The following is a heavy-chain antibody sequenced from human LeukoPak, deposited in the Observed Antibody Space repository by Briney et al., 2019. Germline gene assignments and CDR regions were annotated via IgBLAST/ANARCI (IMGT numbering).Heavy chain of an antibody. V-gene: IGHV1-8*01. D-gene: IGHD3-3*01. Sequence: GASVKVSCKASGYTFTSYDINWVRQATGQGLEWMGWMNPNSGNTGYAQKFQGRVTMTRNTSISTAYMEPSSLRSEDTAVYYCARGSKGDFYYDFWSGQNYYYYYYMDVWGKGTTVTVSS. CDR3: ARGSKGDFYYDFWSGQNYYYYYYMDV. CDR1: GYTFTSYD. J-gene: IGHJ6*03. CDR2: MNPNSGNT.